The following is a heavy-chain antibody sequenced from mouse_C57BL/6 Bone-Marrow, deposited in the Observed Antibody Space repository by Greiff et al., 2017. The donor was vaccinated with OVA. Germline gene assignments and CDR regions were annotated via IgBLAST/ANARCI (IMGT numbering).Heavy chain of an antibody. Sequence: DVKLVESGPELVKPGASVKIPCKASGYTFTDYNMDWVKQSHGKSLEWIGDINPNNGGTIYNQKFKGKATLTVDKSSSTAYMELRSLTSEDTAVYYCARWGAMDYWGQGTSVTVSS. CDR2: INPNNGGT. CDR3: ARWGAMDY. CDR1: GYTFTDYN. J-gene: IGHJ4*01. V-gene: IGHV1-18*01.